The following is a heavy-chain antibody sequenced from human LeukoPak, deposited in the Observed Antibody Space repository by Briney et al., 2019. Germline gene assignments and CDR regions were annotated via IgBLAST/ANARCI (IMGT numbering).Heavy chain of an antibody. CDR2: INSDGSST. D-gene: IGHD6-13*01. V-gene: IGHV3-74*01. CDR3: ARDLGSSSWYFMFY. CDR1: GFTFSSYW. J-gene: IGHJ4*02. Sequence: GESLRLSCAASGFTFSSYWMHWVRQAPGKGLVWVSRINSDGSSTSYADSVKGRFTISRDNAKNSLYLQMNSLRAEDTALYYCARDLGSSSWYFMFYWGQGTLVTVSS.